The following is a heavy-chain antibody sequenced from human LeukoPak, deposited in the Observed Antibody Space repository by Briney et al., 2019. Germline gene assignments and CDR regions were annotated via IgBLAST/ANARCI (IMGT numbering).Heavy chain of an antibody. CDR1: GFTFSSYA. D-gene: IGHD1-14*01. J-gene: IGHJ4*02. V-gene: IGHV3-23*01. Sequence: GGSLRLSCATAGFTFSSYAMSWVRQAPGRGLEWVSAIGGSGSRAGYTYYADSVKGRFTIPRDNSKDTPYLQMNSLRAEDTAIYYCAKVIITGSFPDYFDNWGQGTLVTVSS. CDR2: IGGSGSRAGYT. CDR3: AKVIITGSFPDYFDN.